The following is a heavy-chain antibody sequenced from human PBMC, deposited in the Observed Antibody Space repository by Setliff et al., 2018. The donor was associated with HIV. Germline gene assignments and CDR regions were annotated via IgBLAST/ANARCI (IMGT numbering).Heavy chain of an antibody. D-gene: IGHD3-10*01. Sequence: AASVKVSCKASGYSLTSYSINWVRQAPGQGLEWMGWISGYNGNTEYAQKFQGRVTMTRNTSISTAYMELSSLKSEDTAVYYCARPGNWGDRSMNYWGQGTLVTVSS. CDR2: ISGYNGNT. V-gene: IGHV1-8*02. J-gene: IGHJ4*02. CDR1: GYSLTSYS. CDR3: ARPGNWGDRSMNY.